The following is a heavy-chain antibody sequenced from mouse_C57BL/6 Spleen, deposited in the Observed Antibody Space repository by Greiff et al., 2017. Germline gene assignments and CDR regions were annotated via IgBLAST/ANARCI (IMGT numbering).Heavy chain of an antibody. D-gene: IGHD1-2*01. V-gene: IGHV5-17*01. CDR1: GFTFSDYG. CDR2: ISSGSSTI. CDR3: ARNGYRAMDD. J-gene: IGHJ4*01. Sequence: EVQLQESGGGLVKPGGSLKLSCAASGFTFSDYGMHWVRQAPEKGLEWVAYISSGSSTIYYADTVKGRFTISRDNAENTLFLQMTSLRSEDTAMYYCARNGYRAMDDWGQGTSVTVSS.